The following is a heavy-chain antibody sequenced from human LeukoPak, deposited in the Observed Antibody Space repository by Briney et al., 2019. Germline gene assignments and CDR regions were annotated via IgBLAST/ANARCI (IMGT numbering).Heavy chain of an antibody. CDR2: IGSSGGST. D-gene: IGHD5-24*01. CDR1: GFNFITAA. CDR3: VKDIQLST. Sequence: GSLRLSCAASGFNFITAAMTWVRQAPGEGLEWVSLIGSSGGSTYYADSVKGRFTISRDNFNHTLSLQMNSLRVEDTAIYYCVKDIQLSTWGLGTMVTVSS. J-gene: IGHJ3*01. V-gene: IGHV3-23*01.